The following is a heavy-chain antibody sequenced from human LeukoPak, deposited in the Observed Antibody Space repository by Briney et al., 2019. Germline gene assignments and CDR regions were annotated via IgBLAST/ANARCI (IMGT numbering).Heavy chain of an antibody. CDR1: GFTFSSYS. J-gene: IGHJ4*02. D-gene: IGHD1-26*01. V-gene: IGHV3-21*01. CDR3: ARDASGSYYIFDY. CDR2: ISGSSSYI. Sequence: GGSLRLSCAASGFTFSSYSMNWVRQAPGKGLEWVSSISGSSSYIYYADSVKGRFTISGDNAKNSLYLQMNSLRAEDTAVYYCARDASGSYYIFDYWGQGTLVTVSS.